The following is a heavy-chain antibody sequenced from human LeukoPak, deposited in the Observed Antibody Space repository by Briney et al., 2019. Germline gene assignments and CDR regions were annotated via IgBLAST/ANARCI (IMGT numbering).Heavy chain of an antibody. Sequence: SQTLSLTCTVSGGSISSSAYYWGWIRQPPGEGLEWIGSIYNTGSTYYNPSLKSRVTISIDTSKNQFSLKLNSVTAADTAVYYCARITFVVEGYGMDVWGQGTTVTVSS. CDR2: IYNTGST. CDR1: GGSISSSAYY. CDR3: ARITFVVEGYGMDV. J-gene: IGHJ6*02. V-gene: IGHV4-39*07. D-gene: IGHD2-21*01.